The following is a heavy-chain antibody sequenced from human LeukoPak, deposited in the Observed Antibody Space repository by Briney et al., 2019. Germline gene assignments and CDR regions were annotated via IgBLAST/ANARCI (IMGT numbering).Heavy chain of an antibody. CDR1: GFTFSDYY. J-gene: IGHJ4*02. CDR2: ISSSGSTI. Sequence: GGSLRLSCAASGFTFSDYYMSWIRQAPGKGLEWVSYISSSGSTIYYADSVKGRFTISRDNAKNSLYLQMNSLRAEDTAVYYCARDARRYCSGGSCPPGGYWGQGTLVTVSS. CDR3: ARDARRYCSGGSCPPGGY. D-gene: IGHD2-15*01. V-gene: IGHV3-11*01.